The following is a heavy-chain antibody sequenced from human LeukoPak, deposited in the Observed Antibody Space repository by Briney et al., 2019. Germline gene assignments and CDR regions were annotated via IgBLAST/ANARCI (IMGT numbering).Heavy chain of an antibody. J-gene: IGHJ3*02. D-gene: IGHD6-19*01. V-gene: IGHV4-59*08. CDR2: TYYSGST. CDR1: GGSISSYY. CDR3: ARRVVAGTFLDAFDI. Sequence: SETLSLTCTVSGGSISSYYWSWIRQPPGKGLEWIGYTYYSGSTNYNPSLKSRVTISVDTSKNQFSLKLSSVTAADTAVYYCARRVVAGTFLDAFDIWGQGTMVTVSS.